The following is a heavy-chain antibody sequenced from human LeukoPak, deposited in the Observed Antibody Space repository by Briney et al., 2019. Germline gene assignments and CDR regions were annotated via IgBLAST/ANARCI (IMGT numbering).Heavy chain of an antibody. V-gene: IGHV1-18*04. J-gene: IGHJ5*02. CDR3: ARAWIVVVPAAILPLWFDP. CDR2: ISAYIGNT. D-gene: IGHD2-2*01. Sequence: ASVKVSCKASGYTFTSYGISWVRQAPGQGLEWMGWISAYIGNTNYAQKLQGRVTMTTDTSTSTAYMELRSLRSDDTAVYYCARAWIVVVPAAILPLWFDPWGQGTLVTVSS. CDR1: GYTFTSYG.